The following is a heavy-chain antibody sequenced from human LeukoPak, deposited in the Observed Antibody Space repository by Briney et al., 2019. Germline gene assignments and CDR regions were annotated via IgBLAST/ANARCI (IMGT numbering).Heavy chain of an antibody. CDR1: GFIFSGFW. V-gene: IGHV3-74*01. CDR3: TKSNWFDP. J-gene: IGHJ5*02. CDR2: IDSDGSTT. Sequence: PGGSLRLSCGASGFIFSGFWMNWVRQAPGEGLAWVAGIDSDGSTTNYADSVKGRFTISRDNAKNTLYLQMNSLRAEDTAVYYCTKSNWFDPWGQGTLVTVSS.